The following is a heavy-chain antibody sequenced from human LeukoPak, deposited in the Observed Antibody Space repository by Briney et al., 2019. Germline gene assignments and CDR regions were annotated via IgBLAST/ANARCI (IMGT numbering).Heavy chain of an antibody. J-gene: IGHJ6*03. Sequence: SGPTLVKPTQTLTLTCTFSGFSLSTSGVGVGWIRQPPGKALEWLALIYWDDDKRYSPSLKSRLTITKDTSKNQVVLTMTNMDPVDTATYYCAHTRDSSGWPKYYYYYYYMDVWGKGTTVTVSS. V-gene: IGHV2-5*02. CDR2: IYWDDDK. CDR1: GFSLSTSGVG. CDR3: AHTRDSSGWPKYYYYYYYMDV. D-gene: IGHD6-19*01.